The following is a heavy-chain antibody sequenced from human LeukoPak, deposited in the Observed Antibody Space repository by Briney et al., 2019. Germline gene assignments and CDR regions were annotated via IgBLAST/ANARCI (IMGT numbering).Heavy chain of an antibody. V-gene: IGHV3-66*01. CDR3: ARDRRFVYDSSGYDAWFDP. J-gene: IGHJ5*02. Sequence: PGGSLRLSCAASGFTVSSNYMSWVRQAPGKGLEWVSAIYSGGSTYYADSVKGRFTISRDNSKNTLYLQMNSLRAEDTAVYYCARDRRFVYDSSGYDAWFDPWGQGTLVTVSS. D-gene: IGHD3-22*01. CDR2: IYSGGST. CDR1: GFTVSSNY.